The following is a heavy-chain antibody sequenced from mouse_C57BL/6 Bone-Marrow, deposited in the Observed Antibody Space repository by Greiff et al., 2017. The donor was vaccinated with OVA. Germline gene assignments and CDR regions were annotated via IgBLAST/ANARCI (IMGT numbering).Heavy chain of an antibody. V-gene: IGHV1-15*01. Sequence: VQLQQSGAELVRPGASVTLSCKASGYTFTDYEMHWVKQTPVHGLEWIGAIDPETGGTAYNQKFKGKAILTADKSSSTAYMELRSLTSEDSAVYYCAKGGYDPYYAMDYWGQGTSVTVSS. CDR3: AKGGYDPYYAMDY. CDR1: GYTFTDYE. J-gene: IGHJ4*01. D-gene: IGHD2-2*01. CDR2: IDPETGGT.